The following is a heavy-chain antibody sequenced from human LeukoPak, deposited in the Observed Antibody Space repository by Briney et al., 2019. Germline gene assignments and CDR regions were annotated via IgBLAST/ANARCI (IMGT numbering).Heavy chain of an antibody. CDR3: ARVLPIVVVTDGLDVFDI. CDR1: GGSISSYD. Sequence: SETLSLTCTISGGSISSYDWSWIRQPPGKGLERIGNIYYSGSTKYNPSLKSRVTISVDTSKNQFSLKLHSVTAADTAVYYCARVLPIVVVTDGLDVFDIWGQGTMVTVSS. D-gene: IGHD2-21*02. J-gene: IGHJ3*02. V-gene: IGHV4-59*01. CDR2: IYYSGST.